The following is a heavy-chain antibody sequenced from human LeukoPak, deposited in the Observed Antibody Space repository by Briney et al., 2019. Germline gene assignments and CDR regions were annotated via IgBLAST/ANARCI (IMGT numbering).Heavy chain of an antibody. CDR1: GYIFTSNY. J-gene: IGHJ4*02. Sequence: ASVKVSCKASGYIFTSNYMHWLRQAPGQGLEWMGIIHPSGGNTNYAQKFQGRVTMTRDTSTGTFYMELSSLRSEDTAIYYCARDCSSTTCQGPVLDFWGQGTLVTVSS. V-gene: IGHV1-46*01. CDR2: IHPSGGNT. D-gene: IGHD2-2*01. CDR3: ARDCSSTTCQGPVLDF.